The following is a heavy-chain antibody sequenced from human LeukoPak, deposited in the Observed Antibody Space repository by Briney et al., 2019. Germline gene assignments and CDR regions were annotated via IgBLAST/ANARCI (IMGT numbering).Heavy chain of an antibody. D-gene: IGHD2-15*01. J-gene: IGHJ5*02. CDR3: ARDPDIVVVVAATPSWFDP. V-gene: IGHV3-11*01. Sequence: PGGSLRLSCAASGFTFSDYYMSWIRQAPGKGLEWVSYISSSGSTIYYADSVKGRFTISRDNAKNSLYLQMNSLRSEDTAVYYCARDPDIVVVVAATPSWFDPWGQGTLVTVSS. CDR2: ISSSGSTI. CDR1: GFTFSDYY.